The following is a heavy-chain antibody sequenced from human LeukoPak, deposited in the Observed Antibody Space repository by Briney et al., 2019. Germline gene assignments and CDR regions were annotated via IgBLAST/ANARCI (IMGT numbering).Heavy chain of an antibody. CDR2: INHSGST. V-gene: IGHV4-34*01. D-gene: IGHD1-14*01. CDR1: GGSFSGYY. J-gene: IGHJ4*02. CDR3: ARHRNRELDY. Sequence: SETLSLTCAVYGGSFSGYYWSWIRQPPGKGLEWIGEINHSGSTNYNPSLKSRVTISVDTSKNQFPLKLSSVTAADTAVYYCARHRNRELDYWGQGTLVTVSS.